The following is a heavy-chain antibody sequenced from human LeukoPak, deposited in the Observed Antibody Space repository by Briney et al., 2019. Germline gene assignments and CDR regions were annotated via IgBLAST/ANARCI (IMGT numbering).Heavy chain of an antibody. Sequence: GSSVKVSCKASGGTFSSYAISWVRQAPGQGLEWMGRIIPIFGTANYAQKFQGRVTITTDESTSTAYMELSSLRSEDTAVYYCARNPYYYDSSGYYYVDAFDIWGQGTMVTVSS. CDR1: GGTFSSYA. J-gene: IGHJ3*02. V-gene: IGHV1-69*05. CDR3: ARNPYYYDSSGYYYVDAFDI. CDR2: IIPIFGTA. D-gene: IGHD3-22*01.